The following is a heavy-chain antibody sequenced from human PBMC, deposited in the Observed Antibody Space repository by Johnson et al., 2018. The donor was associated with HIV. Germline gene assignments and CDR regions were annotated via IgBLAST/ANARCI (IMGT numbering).Heavy chain of an antibody. CDR2: ISHDGSNK. V-gene: IGHV3-30-3*01. CDR3: AKGGITMAPDAFDI. J-gene: IGHJ3*02. Sequence: QVLLVESGGGVVQPGRSLRLSCAASGFTFSSYAMHWVRQAPGKGLEWVAVISHDGSNKYYADSVKGRFTISRDNSKNTLYLQMNSLRAEDTAVYYCAKGGITMAPDAFDIWGQGTMVTVSS. CDR1: GFTFSSYA. D-gene: IGHD3-10*01.